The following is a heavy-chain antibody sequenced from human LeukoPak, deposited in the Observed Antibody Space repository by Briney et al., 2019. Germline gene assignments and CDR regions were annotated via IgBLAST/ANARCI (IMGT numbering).Heavy chain of an antibody. J-gene: IGHJ4*02. Sequence: GGSLRLSCAASGFTFSDYSMNWVRQAPEKGLEWVSSISSSSGYTYYVDSVKGRFTISRVNAKNSLYLQMNSLRAEDTAVYYCARGWYYYDSSGHKDYFDYWGQGTLVTVSS. V-gene: IGHV3-21*01. CDR1: GFTFSDYS. CDR2: ISSSSGYT. CDR3: ARGWYYYDSSGHKDYFDY. D-gene: IGHD3-22*01.